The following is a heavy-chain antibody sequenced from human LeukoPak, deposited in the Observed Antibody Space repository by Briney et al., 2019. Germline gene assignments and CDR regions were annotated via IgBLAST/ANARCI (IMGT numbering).Heavy chain of an antibody. CDR1: GITFGNNW. Sequence: GGSLRLSCAASGITFGNNWMHWVRQGPGKGLVWISRINSDGGGAIYADSVKGRFTASRDNAKNTLYLQMNSLRAEDTAVYYCARDIPHNWFDTWGQGTLVTVSS. V-gene: IGHV3-74*01. J-gene: IGHJ5*02. CDR3: ARDIPHNWFDT. CDR2: INSDGGGA.